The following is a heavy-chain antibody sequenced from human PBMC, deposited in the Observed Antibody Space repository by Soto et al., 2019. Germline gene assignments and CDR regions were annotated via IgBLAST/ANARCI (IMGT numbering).Heavy chain of an antibody. CDR2: IKSKTDGGTT. CDR3: WRGSFDN. V-gene: IGHV3-15*01. J-gene: IGHJ4*02. D-gene: IGHD1-26*01. Sequence: GGSLRLSWVASGLTFSNAWMTWVRQAPGKGLEWVGRIKSKTDGGTTDYAAPVKGRFTISRDDSKNTLYLQMNSLKTEDTAVYYCWRGSFDNWGQGTLVTVSS. CDR1: GLTFSNAW.